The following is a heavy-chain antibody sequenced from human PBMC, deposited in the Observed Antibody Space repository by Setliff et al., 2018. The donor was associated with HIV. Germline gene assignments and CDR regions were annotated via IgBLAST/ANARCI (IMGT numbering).Heavy chain of an antibody. CDR2: IYTSGST. CDR3: ARMLLRTNPVYGVVSNWFDP. Sequence: SETLSLTCTVSGGSISSGNSYWSWIRQPAVKGLEWIGHIYTSGSTNYNPSLKSRVTISVDTSKNQFSLKLSSVTAADTAVYYCARMLLRTNPVYGVVSNWFDPWGPGTLVTVSS. J-gene: IGHJ5*02. CDR1: GGSISSGNSY. V-gene: IGHV4-61*09. D-gene: IGHD3-3*01.